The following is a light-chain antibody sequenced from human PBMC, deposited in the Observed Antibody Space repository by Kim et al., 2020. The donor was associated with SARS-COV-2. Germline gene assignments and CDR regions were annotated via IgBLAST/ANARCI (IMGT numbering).Light chain of an antibody. CDR2: GKN. V-gene: IGLV3-19*01. Sequence: ALGQTVRITCQGDSLRTYYTTWFQQKPGQAPIVVFYGKNNRPSGTPDRFSCSSSGNTASLTITATHAGDEADYYCNSRDNNDNVLFGGGTQLTVL. CDR3: NSRDNNDNVL. CDR1: SLRTYY. J-gene: IGLJ2*01.